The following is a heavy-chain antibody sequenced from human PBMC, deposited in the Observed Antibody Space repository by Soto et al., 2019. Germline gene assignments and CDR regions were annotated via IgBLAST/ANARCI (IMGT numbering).Heavy chain of an antibody. J-gene: IGHJ6*02. V-gene: IGHV3-72*01. D-gene: IGHD3-16*01. CDR1: GFTFSDHY. CDR2: TRNKANSYTT. CDR3: AKGGIRGGVGGMDV. Sequence: EVQLVESGGGLVQPGGSLRLSCAASGFTFSDHYMDWVRQAPGKGLEWVGRTRNKANSYTTEYAASVKGRFTISRDDSKNSLYLQMNSPKTEDTAVYYCAKGGIRGGVGGMDVWGQGTTVTVSS.